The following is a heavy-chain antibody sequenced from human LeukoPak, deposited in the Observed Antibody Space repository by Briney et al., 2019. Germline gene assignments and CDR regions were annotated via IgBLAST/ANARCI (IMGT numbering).Heavy chain of an antibody. D-gene: IGHD4-17*01. CDR1: GFTFSSYG. Sequence: GRSLRLSCAASGFTFSSYGMHWVRQAPGKGLEWVAVISYDGSNKYYADSVKGRFTISRDNSKNTLYLQMNSLRAEDTAVYYCAKSEATVTTDYYYGMDVWGQGTTVTVSS. CDR3: AKSEATVTTDYYYGMDV. V-gene: IGHV3-30*18. CDR2: ISYDGSNK. J-gene: IGHJ6*02.